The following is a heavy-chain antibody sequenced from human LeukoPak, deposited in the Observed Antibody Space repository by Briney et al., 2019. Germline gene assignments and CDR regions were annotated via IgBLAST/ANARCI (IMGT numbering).Heavy chain of an antibody. Sequence: SETLFLTCTVSGGSISSYYWSWIRQPPGKGLEWIGYIYYSGSTNYNPSLKSRVTISVDTSKNQFSLKLSSVTAADTAVYYCARLAAAAGIGYNWFDPWGQGTVVTVSS. D-gene: IGHD6-13*01. V-gene: IGHV4-59*08. CDR2: IYYSGST. J-gene: IGHJ5*02. CDR1: GGSISSYY. CDR3: ARLAAAAGIGYNWFDP.